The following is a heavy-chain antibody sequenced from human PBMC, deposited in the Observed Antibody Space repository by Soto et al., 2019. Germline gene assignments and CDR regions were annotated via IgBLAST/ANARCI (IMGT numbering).Heavy chain of an antibody. CDR1: GGSINTFY. Sequence: QVRLQESGPGLLKPSETLSLTCTVSGGSINTFYWSWVRQPAGKGLEWIGRIFSSGSTSFNPSLESRVAMSVDKSKNHFSLNLGSVTAADMAVYYCAREGSYSAYNFAHGIQLWSFDFWGQGALVTVSS. V-gene: IGHV4-4*07. CDR2: IFSSGST. J-gene: IGHJ4*02. CDR3: AREGSYSAYNFAHGIQLWSFDF. D-gene: IGHD5-12*01.